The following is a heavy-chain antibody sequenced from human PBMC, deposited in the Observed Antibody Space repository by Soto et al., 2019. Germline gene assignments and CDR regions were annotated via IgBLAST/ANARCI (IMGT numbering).Heavy chain of an antibody. CDR3: ARDRLYGSGSYRYYYGMDV. CDR2: IIPIFGTA. D-gene: IGHD3-10*01. Sequence: SVKVSCKASGGTFSSYAISWVRQAPGQGLAWMGGIIPIFGTANYAQKFQGRVTITADESTSTAYMELSSLRSEDTAVYYCARDRLYGSGSYRYYYGMDVWGQGTTVTVSS. V-gene: IGHV1-69*13. J-gene: IGHJ6*02. CDR1: GGTFSSYA.